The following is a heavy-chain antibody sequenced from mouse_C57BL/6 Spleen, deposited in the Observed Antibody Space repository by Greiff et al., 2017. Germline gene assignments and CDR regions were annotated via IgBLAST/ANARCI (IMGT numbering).Heavy chain of an antibody. CDR3: ARDSNYAVYAMDY. D-gene: IGHD2-5*01. Sequence: QVQLKQSGAELVRPGTSVKVSCKASGYAFTNYLIEWVKQRPGQGLEWIGVINPGSGGTNYNEKFKGKATLTADKSSSTAYMQLSSLTSEDSAVYFCARDSNYAVYAMDYWGQGTSVTVSS. J-gene: IGHJ4*01. CDR2: INPGSGGT. CDR1: GYAFTNYL. V-gene: IGHV1-54*01.